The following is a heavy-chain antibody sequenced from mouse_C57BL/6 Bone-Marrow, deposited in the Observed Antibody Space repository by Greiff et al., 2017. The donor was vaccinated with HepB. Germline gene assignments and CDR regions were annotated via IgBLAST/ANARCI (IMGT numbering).Heavy chain of an antibody. J-gene: IGHJ3*01. V-gene: IGHV14-1*01. D-gene: IGHD1-1*01. CDR1: GFNIKDYY. CDR3: NYYGSSSPWFAS. CDR2: IDPEDGDT. Sequence: DVKLQESGAELVRPGASVKLSCTASGFNIKDYYMHWVKQRPEQGLEWIGRIDPEDGDTEYAPKFQGKATMTADTSSNTAYLQLSSLTSEDTAVYYCNYYGSSSPWFASWGQGTLVTVSA.